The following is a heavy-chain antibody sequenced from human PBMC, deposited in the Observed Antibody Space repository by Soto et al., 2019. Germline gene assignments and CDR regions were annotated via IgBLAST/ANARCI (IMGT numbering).Heavy chain of an antibody. J-gene: IGHJ4*02. D-gene: IGHD4-4*01. CDR1: GGSISSGGYY. CDR3: AREPDYSNYLDY. Sequence: SETLSLTCTVSGGSISSGGYYWSWIRQHPGKGLEWIGYIYYSGSTYYNPSLKSRVTISVDTSKNQFSLKLSSVTAADTAVYYCAREPDYSNYLDYWGQGTLVTVPS. CDR2: IYYSGST. V-gene: IGHV4-31*03.